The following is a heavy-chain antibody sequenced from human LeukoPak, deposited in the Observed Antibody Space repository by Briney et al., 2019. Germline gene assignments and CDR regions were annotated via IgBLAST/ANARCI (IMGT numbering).Heavy chain of an antibody. Sequence: GASVKVSCKASGYTFTSYGISWVRQAPGQGLEWMGWISAYNGNTDYAQKLQGRVTMTTDTSTSTAYMELRSLRSDDTAVYYCARDPTEAAADTYGVYWGQGTLVTVSS. CDR1: GYTFTSYG. J-gene: IGHJ4*02. CDR3: ARDPTEAAADTYGVY. D-gene: IGHD6-13*01. CDR2: ISAYNGNT. V-gene: IGHV1-18*01.